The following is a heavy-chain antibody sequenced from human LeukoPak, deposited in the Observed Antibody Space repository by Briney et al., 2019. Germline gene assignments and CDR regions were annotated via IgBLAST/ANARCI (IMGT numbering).Heavy chain of an antibody. V-gene: IGHV4-31*03. CDR1: GSSIRSGDYS. J-gene: IGHJ6*02. CDR2: IYYSAST. CDR3: ARDHTETSSLNFRNYYYYGMDI. D-gene: IGHD4-11*01. Sequence: SETLSLTCTVAGSSIRSGDYSWNWIRQHPGMGLEWIVYIYYSASTYYNPSLTSRVTMSVDTSKNQFSLKLSSVTAADTAIYYCARDHTETSSLNFRNYYYYGMDIWGQGTTVIVSS.